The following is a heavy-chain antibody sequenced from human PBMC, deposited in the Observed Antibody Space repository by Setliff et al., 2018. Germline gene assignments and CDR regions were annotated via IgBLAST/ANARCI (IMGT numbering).Heavy chain of an antibody. V-gene: IGHV4-38-2*01. CDR2: IYHSRST. CDR1: GYSISSGYY. CDR3: ASTIAAAGTAADY. D-gene: IGHD6-13*01. J-gene: IGHJ4*02. Sequence: SETLSLTCAVSGYSISSGYYWGWIRQSPGKGLEWIGSIYHSRSTYYNPSLKSRVTISVDTSKNQFSLKLSSVTAADTAVYYCASTIAAAGTAADYWGQGTLVTVPQ.